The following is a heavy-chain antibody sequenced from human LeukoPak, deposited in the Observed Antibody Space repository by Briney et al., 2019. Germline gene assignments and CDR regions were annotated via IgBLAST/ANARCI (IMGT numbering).Heavy chain of an antibody. J-gene: IGHJ4*01. Sequence: GGSLRLSCAASGFTVSSYAMGWVRQPPGKGLEWDSAISGSGGSTNYADSVKGRFTISRDNSKNTLYLQMNSLRAEDTAVYYWAKDGEIVDYWGQGTLVTVSS. V-gene: IGHV3-23*01. CDR3: AKDGEIVDY. CDR1: GFTVSSYA. D-gene: IGHD7-27*01. CDR2: ISGSGGST.